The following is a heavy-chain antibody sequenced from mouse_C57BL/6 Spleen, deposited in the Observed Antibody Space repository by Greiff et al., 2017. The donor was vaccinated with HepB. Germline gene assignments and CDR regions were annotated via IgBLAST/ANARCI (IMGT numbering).Heavy chain of an antibody. D-gene: IGHD1-1*01. V-gene: IGHV5-17*01. CDR2: ISSGSSTI. J-gene: IGHJ2*01. CDR1: GFTFSDYG. CDR3: ARFATVSYYFDY. Sequence: EVQVVESGGGLVKPGGSLKLSCAASGFTFSDYGMHWVRQAPEKGLEWVAYISSGSSTIYYADTVKGRFTISRDNAKNTLFLQMTSLRSEDTAMYYCARFATVSYYFDYWGQGTTLTVSS.